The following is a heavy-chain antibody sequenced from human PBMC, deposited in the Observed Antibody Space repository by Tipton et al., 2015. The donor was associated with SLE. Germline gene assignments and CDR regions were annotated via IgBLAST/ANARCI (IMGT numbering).Heavy chain of an antibody. V-gene: IGHV4-38-2*01. CDR3: ARQSFGGSWEFDY. CDR2: VYRDGRT. Sequence: TLSLTCSVSNFDVSASYYWGWVRPTPEKGLAWLGSVYRDGRTFYNPSLKSRLTISIDSSKNQFSLRLESSTAADTAVYFCARQSFGGSWEFDYWGQGTLVTVSS. D-gene: IGHD3-16*01. CDR1: NFDVSASYY. J-gene: IGHJ4*02.